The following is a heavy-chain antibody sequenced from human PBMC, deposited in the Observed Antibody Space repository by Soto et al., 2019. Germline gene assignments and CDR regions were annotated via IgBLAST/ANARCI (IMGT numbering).Heavy chain of an antibody. Sequence: ASVKVSCKASGYTFTSYGISWVRQAPGRGLEWKGWISAYNGNTNYAQKLQGRVTMTTDTSTSTAYMELRSLRSDDTAVYYCARVWARGYSGYDSLYNWFDPWGQGTLVTVSS. V-gene: IGHV1-18*01. CDR1: GYTFTSYG. J-gene: IGHJ5*02. CDR3: ARVWARGYSGYDSLYNWFDP. D-gene: IGHD5-12*01. CDR2: ISAYNGNT.